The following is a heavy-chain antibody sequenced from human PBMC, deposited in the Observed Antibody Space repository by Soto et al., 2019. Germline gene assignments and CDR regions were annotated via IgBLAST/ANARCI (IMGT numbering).Heavy chain of an antibody. CDR1: GGSISSTGSY. CDR2: VSYSGST. Sequence: QLQLQESGPGLVKPSETLSLTCTVSGGSISSTGSYWGWIRQPPGKGLEWIGSVSYSGSTYHSPSLKRRVTMSEATSKNQVSLKLISVTAADTAVYYCARHTYSVDYWGRGTLVTVSS. CDR3: ARHTYSVDY. D-gene: IGHD2-15*01. V-gene: IGHV4-39*01. J-gene: IGHJ4*02.